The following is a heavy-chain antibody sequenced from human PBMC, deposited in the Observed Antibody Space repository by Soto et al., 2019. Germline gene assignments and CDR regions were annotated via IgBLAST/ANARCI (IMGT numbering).Heavy chain of an antibody. J-gene: IGHJ4*02. D-gene: IGHD3-22*01. Sequence: PGGSLRLSCAASGFTFSSYGMHWVRQAPGKGLEWVAVISYGGSTRYYADSVKGRFTISRDNSKNTLYLQMNSLRAEDTAVYYCAKEGAGFYDNSDYWGYYFDYWGQGTMVTVSS. CDR2: ISYGGSTR. V-gene: IGHV3-30*18. CDR1: GFTFSSYG. CDR3: AKEGAGFYDNSDYWGYYFDY.